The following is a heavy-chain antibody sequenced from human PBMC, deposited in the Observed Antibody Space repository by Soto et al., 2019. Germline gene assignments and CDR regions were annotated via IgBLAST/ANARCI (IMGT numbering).Heavy chain of an antibody. CDR1: GFTFRNYD. CDR3: ARTFRGFYGLDV. Sequence: EVQLVESGGGLVQPGGSLRLSCEASGFTFRNYDMHWVRQGTGKGLEWVSGISAAGDPDYADSVEGRFTISRENAQNSFFLQINSLCVGDTAVYYCARTFRGFYGLDVWGQGTTFIVSS. CDR2: ISAAGDP. V-gene: IGHV3-13*05. J-gene: IGHJ6*02.